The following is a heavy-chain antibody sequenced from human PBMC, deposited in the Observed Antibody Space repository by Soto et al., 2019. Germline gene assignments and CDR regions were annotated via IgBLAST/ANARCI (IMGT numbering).Heavy chain of an antibody. CDR1: GGSISSYY. V-gene: IGHV4-59*01. Sequence: PSETLSLTCTVSGGSISSYYWNWIRQSPGKGLEWIGHIYESGITLYSPSLKSRATISVDTSKNQFSLEVSSVTAADTAVYYCVRGGYIHYTPWFDSWGQGTLVTVSS. J-gene: IGHJ5*01. D-gene: IGHD6-25*01. CDR3: VRGGYIHYTPWFDS. CDR2: IYESGIT.